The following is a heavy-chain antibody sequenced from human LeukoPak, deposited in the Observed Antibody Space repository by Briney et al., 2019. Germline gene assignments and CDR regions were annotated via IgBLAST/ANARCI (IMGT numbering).Heavy chain of an antibody. CDR3: ARDLYSYGP. CDR1: GGSFSGYY. Sequence: PSETLSLTCAVYGGSFSGYYWSWIRQPPGKGLEWIGYIYYSGSTNYNPSLKSRVTISVDTSKNQFSLKLSSVTAADTAVYYCARDLYSYGPWGQGTLVTVSS. J-gene: IGHJ4*02. V-gene: IGHV4-59*01. D-gene: IGHD5-18*01. CDR2: IYYSGST.